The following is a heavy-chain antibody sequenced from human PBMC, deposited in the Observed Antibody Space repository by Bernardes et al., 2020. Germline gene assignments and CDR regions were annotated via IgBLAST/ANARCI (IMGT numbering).Heavy chain of an antibody. CDR3: ARSQEITMVRGVIIRGAGTEFDY. CDR2: INHSGST. D-gene: IGHD3-10*01. J-gene: IGHJ4*02. Sequence: SETLSLTCAVYGGSFSGYYWSWIRQPPGKGLEWIGEINHSGSTNYNPSLKSRVTISVDTSKNQFSLKLSSVTAADTAVYYCARSQEITMVRGVIIRGAGTEFDYWSQGTLVTVSS. V-gene: IGHV4-34*01. CDR1: GGSFSGYY.